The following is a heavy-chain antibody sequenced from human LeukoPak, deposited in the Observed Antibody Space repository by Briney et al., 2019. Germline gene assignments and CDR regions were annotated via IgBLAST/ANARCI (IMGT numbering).Heavy chain of an antibody. CDR3: ARGPSLGCSGGSRYLHLDP. CDR1: GGSISSYY. Sequence: KPSETLSLTCTVSGGSISSYYWSWIRQPPGKGLEWIGYIYYSGSTNYNPSLKSRVTISVDTSKNQFSLKLSSVTAADTAVYYCARGPSLGCSGGSRYLHLDPWGQGTLVTVSS. CDR2: IYYSGST. J-gene: IGHJ5*02. D-gene: IGHD2-15*01. V-gene: IGHV4-59*01.